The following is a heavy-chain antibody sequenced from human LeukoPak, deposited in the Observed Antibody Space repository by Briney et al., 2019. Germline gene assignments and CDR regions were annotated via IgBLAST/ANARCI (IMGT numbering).Heavy chain of an antibody. D-gene: IGHD6-13*01. V-gene: IGHV4-59*08. CDR1: GGSINSYH. Sequence: SETLSLTCTVSGGSINSYHWSWIRQPPGKGLEWIGYIYYSGSTSYNPSLKSRVTISVDTSKNQFSLELSSVIAADTAVYYCARRQSSWYFDYWGQGTLVTVSS. CDR2: IYYSGST. CDR3: ARRQSSWYFDY. J-gene: IGHJ4*02.